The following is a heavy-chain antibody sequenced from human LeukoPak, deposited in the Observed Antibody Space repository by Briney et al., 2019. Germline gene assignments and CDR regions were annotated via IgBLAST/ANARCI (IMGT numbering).Heavy chain of an antibody. D-gene: IGHD6-13*01. V-gene: IGHV4-59*01. CDR2: IYYSGST. CDR3: ARGNSSSWYVY. CDR1: GGSISSYY. Sequence: SETLSLTCTVSGGSISSYYWSWIRQPPGKGLEWIGYIYYSGSTNYNPSLKSRVTISVDTSKNQFSLKLSSVTAADTAVYYCARGNSSSWYVYWGQGTLVTVSS. J-gene: IGHJ4*02.